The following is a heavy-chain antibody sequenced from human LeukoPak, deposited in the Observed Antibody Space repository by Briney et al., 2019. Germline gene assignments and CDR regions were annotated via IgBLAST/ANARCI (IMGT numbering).Heavy chain of an antibody. V-gene: IGHV3-64*01. J-gene: IGHJ4*02. CDR3: ASSITIFGANFDY. D-gene: IGHD3-3*01. Sequence: GGSLRLSCAASGFTFSSYAMHWVRQAPGEGLEYVSAISSNGGSTYYANSVKGRFTISRDNSKNTLYLQMGSLRAEDMAVYYCASSITIFGANFDYWGQGTLVTVSS. CDR2: ISSNGGST. CDR1: GFTFSSYA.